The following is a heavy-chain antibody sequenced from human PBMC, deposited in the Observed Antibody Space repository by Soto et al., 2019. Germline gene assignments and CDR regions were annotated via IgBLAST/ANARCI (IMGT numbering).Heavy chain of an antibody. D-gene: IGHD3-16*01. CDR1: GGSFSGYY. CDR3: ATAAFDYLVSAGPSLDARTFNC. Sequence: SETLSLTCAVYGGSFSGYYWSWIRQPPGKGLEWIGEINHSGSTNYNPSLKSRVTISVDTSKNQFSLKLSSVTAADTAVYYCATAAFDYLVSAGPSLDARTFNCWGRGTLVTVSS. CDR2: INHSGST. V-gene: IGHV4-34*01. J-gene: IGHJ4*02.